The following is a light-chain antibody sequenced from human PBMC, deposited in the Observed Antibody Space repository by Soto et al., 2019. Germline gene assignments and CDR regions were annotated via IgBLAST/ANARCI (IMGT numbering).Light chain of an antibody. V-gene: IGLV1-47*01. CDR1: SSNIGSNY. CDR3: APWDDSLSGPV. J-gene: IGLJ3*02. Sequence: QSVLTQPPSASGTPGQRATISCSGSSSNIGSNYVYWYHHFPGTAPKLLIYRNNQRPSGVPDRFSGSKSGTSASLAISGLRSEDEADYYCAPWDDSLSGPVFGGGTKLTVL. CDR2: RNN.